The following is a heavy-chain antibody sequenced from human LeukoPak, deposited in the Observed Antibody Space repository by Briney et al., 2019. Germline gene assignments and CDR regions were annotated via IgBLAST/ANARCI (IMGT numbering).Heavy chain of an antibody. Sequence: SETLSLTCTVSGGSISSYYWSWIRQHPGKGLEWIGYIYYSGSTYYNPSLKSRVTISVDTSKNQFSLKLSSVTAADTAVYYCARGAGWGSTSFDYWGQGTLVTVSS. D-gene: IGHD3-10*01. CDR1: GGSISSYY. CDR3: ARGAGWGSTSFDY. CDR2: IYYSGST. V-gene: IGHV4-59*06. J-gene: IGHJ4*02.